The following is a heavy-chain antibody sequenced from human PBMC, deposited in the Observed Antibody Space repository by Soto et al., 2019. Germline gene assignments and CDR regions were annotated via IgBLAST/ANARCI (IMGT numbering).Heavy chain of an antibody. V-gene: IGHV4-30-4*01. CDR3: ARAVRFLEWLSRFDY. D-gene: IGHD3-3*01. CDR2: IYYSWST. J-gene: IGHJ4*02. Sequence: SETLSLTCTVSGGSISSGDYYWSWIRQPPGKGLEWIGYIYYSWSTYYNPSLKSRVTISVDTSKKQFSLKLSSVTAADTAVYYCARAVRFLEWLSRFDYWGQGTLVTVSS. CDR1: GGSISSGDYY.